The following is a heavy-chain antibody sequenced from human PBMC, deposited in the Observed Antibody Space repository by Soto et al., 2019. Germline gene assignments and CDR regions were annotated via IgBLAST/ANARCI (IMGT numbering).Heavy chain of an antibody. J-gene: IGHJ4*02. CDR3: ASFHFYTTSYPAY. CDR2: INHSGST. D-gene: IGHD3-3*02. V-gene: IGHV4-34*01. CDR1: GGSFSGYY. Sequence: PSETLSLTCAVYGGSFSGYYWSWIRQPPGKGLEWIGEINHSGSTNYNPSLKSRVTISVDTSKNQFSLKLSSVTAADTAVYYCASFHFYTTSYPAYWGQGTLVTVSS.